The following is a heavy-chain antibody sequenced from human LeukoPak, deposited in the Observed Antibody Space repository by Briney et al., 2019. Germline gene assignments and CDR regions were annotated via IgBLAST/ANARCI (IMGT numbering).Heavy chain of an antibody. V-gene: IGHV3-53*01. CDR1: GLTVSSNY. J-gene: IGHJ4*02. CDR2: IYNGGYT. Sequence: GGSLRLSCAASGLTVSSNYMSWVRQAPGKGLEWVSVIYNGGYTYYTDSVKGRLTISRDNSKNRVYRQINSMRAEDTAVYYCARDVLGGFDYWGQGTLVTVSS. CDR3: ARDVLGGFDY. D-gene: IGHD2-8*01.